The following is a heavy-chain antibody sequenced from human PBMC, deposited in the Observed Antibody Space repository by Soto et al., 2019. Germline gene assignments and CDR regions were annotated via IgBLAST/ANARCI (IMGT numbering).Heavy chain of an antibody. D-gene: IGHD6-13*01. J-gene: IGHJ4*02. CDR2: ISYGGDNK. CDR1: GFIFSDYA. CDR3: AKARHSTSWYGLEADL. V-gene: IGHV3-30*09. Sequence: QVQLVESGGGVVQPGRSLRLSCAASGFIFSDYAMHWVRQAPGKGLEWVAVISYGGDNKYYADSVRGRFAISRDNLKNTLDLQMNSLNPEDTAVYHWAKARHSTSWYGLEADLWGQGTLVPVSS.